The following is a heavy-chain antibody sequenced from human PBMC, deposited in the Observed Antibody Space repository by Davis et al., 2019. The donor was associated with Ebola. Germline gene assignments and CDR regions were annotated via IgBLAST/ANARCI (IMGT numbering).Heavy chain of an antibody. D-gene: IGHD1-1*01. CDR1: GYTFTGNY. V-gene: IGHV1-2*06. CDR3: ARAPQVHSGSHYDYYYGMDV. CDR2: INPNSGDT. J-gene: IGHJ6*02. Sequence: ASVKVSCKASGYTFTGNYIQWVRQATGQGLEWMGRINPNSGDTNYAQKFQGRVTMSRDTSTSTAYMEMSRLRSDDTAVYYCARAPQVHSGSHYDYYYGMDVWGQGTTVTVSS.